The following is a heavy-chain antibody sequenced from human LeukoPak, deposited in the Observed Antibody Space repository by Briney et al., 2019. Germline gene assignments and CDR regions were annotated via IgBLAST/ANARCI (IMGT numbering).Heavy chain of an antibody. CDR3: ARTYGSKSNYYFDY. CDR2: IYYSGST. J-gene: IGHJ4*02. CDR1: GDSISGYY. D-gene: IGHD3-10*01. V-gene: IGHV4-59*01. Sequence: SETLSLTCTVSGDSISGYYWSWIRQPPGKGLEWIGYIYYSGSTNYDSSLKSRVTIQVDTSKSQFSLKLSSVTAADTAVYYCARTYGSKSNYYFDYWGQGTLVTVSS.